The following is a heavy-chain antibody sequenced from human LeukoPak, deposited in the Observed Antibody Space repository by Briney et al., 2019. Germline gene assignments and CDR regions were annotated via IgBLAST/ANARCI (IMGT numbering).Heavy chain of an antibody. Sequence: PSETLSLTCTVSGDSISSRSYYWGWIRQPPGKGLEWIGSIYYSGSTYYNPSLKSRVTISVNTSKNQFSLKMNSVTAADTAVYYCARVAPGSRCDCWGQGTLVTVSS. CDR1: GDSISSRSYY. CDR3: ARVAPGSRCDC. V-gene: IGHV4-39*07. D-gene: IGHD1-26*01. CDR2: IYYSGST. J-gene: IGHJ4*02.